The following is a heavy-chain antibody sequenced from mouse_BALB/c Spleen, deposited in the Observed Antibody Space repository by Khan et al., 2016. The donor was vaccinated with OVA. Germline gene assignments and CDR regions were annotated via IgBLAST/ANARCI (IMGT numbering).Heavy chain of an antibody. D-gene: IGHD1-1*01. V-gene: IGHV1-20*02. CDR2: INPHIGET. CDR1: GYSFTGYF. J-gene: IGHJ2*01. Sequence: EVKLVESGPELVKPGASVKISCKASGYSFTGYFMNWVMQSHGKRLEWIGRINPHIGETFYNQKFTDKATLTVDESSTTAHMELRSLASEDSAFYYCARKNGSDFDYWGQGTTLTVSS. CDR3: ARKNGSDFDY.